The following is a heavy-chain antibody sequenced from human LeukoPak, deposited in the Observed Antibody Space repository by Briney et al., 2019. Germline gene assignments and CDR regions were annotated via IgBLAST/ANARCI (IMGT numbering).Heavy chain of an antibody. Sequence: SETLSLTCTVSGGSISSYYWSWIRQPPGKGLEWIGFIYYSGTTNYNPSLKSRVTISVDTSKNQFSLKLSSVTAADTAVYYCARGVYIAAAQYAYWGQGTLVTVSS. CDR2: IYYSGTT. J-gene: IGHJ4*02. D-gene: IGHD6-13*01. V-gene: IGHV4-59*01. CDR1: GGSISSYY. CDR3: ARGVYIAAAQYAY.